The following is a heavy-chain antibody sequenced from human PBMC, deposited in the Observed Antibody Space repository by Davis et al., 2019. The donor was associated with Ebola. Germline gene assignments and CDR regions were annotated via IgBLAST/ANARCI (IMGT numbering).Heavy chain of an antibody. CDR1: GFTFAFSGYT. CDR3: ARWKIGHEYIDY. CDR2: IYDTGGKI. D-gene: IGHD4-23*01. V-gene: IGHV3-23*01. Sequence: GGSLRLSCAASGFTFAFSGYTMFWVRQAPGRGLEWISGIYDTGGKIYYADSVKGRFTVSRDESGNTLNLQMNSLKVEDTAVYYCARWKIGHEYIDYWGQGTQVTVS. J-gene: IGHJ4*02.